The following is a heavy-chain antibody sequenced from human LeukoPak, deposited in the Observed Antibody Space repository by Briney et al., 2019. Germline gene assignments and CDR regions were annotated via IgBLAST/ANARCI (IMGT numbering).Heavy chain of an antibody. V-gene: IGHV3-7*01. Sequence: GGSLRLSCAASGFILSGYWMSWVRRAPGKGLEWVANIKQDGDEKYYVDSVRGRFTISRDNSKNSAYLQINSLRVEDTAVYHCAAISYLAFDIWGQGTVVTVSS. D-gene: IGHD3-3*01. CDR2: IKQDGDEK. J-gene: IGHJ3*02. CDR3: AAISYLAFDI. CDR1: GFILSGYW.